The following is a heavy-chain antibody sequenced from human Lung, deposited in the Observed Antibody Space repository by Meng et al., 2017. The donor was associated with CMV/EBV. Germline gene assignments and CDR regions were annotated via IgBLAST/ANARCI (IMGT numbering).Heavy chain of an antibody. CDR3: ARWERTAMDPYYYYGMDV. CDR1: GFTFSSYE. D-gene: IGHD5-18*01. CDR2: ISSSGSTI. J-gene: IGHJ6*02. V-gene: IGHV3-48*03. Sequence: SXKISXAASGFTFSSYEMNWVRQAPGKGLEWISYISSSGSTIYYADSVKGRFTISRDYAKNSLYLQMNSLRAEDTAVYYCARWERTAMDPYYYYGMDVWGQGTXVTVSS.